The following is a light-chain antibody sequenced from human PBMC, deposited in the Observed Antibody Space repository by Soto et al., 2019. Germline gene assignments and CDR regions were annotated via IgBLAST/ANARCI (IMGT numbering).Light chain of an antibody. CDR1: QGIDSS. V-gene: IGKV1-9*01. CDR2: AAS. J-gene: IGKJ5*01. CDR3: QQLHDYPIT. Sequence: ILLTQSPSSLSASVGDRVTITCRASQGIDSSFAWYQQKPGKATKLLIYAASSLQSGVPSRFSGSGSGTDFTLTISSLQPEDFATYYCQQLHDYPITFGQGTRLEI.